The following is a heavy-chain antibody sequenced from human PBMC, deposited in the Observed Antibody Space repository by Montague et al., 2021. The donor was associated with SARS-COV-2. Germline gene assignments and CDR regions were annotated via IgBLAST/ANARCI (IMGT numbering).Heavy chain of an antibody. Sequence: SETLSLTCAVYGGSFNDYYWSWIRQPPGKGLEWIGEINHGGITNYSPSLKSRVTISADTSKNQFSLKLKSVTAADTANYYCARGHQGVAMIVVVMIRAEYYFDYWGQGSLVTVSS. J-gene: IGHJ4*02. V-gene: IGHV4-34*01. D-gene: IGHD3-22*01. CDR2: INHGGIT. CDR1: GGSFNDYY. CDR3: ARGHQGVAMIVVVMIRAEYYFDY.